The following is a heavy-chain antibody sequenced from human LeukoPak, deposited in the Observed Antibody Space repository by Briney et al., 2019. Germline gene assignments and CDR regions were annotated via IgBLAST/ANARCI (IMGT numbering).Heavy chain of an antibody. CDR3: AKDTGYGSGTYLFDY. D-gene: IGHD3-10*01. CDR2: ISWNSGSI. J-gene: IGHJ4*02. Sequence: GGSLRLSCAASGFTFDDYAMHWVRQAPGKGLEWVSGISWNSGSIGYADSVKGRFTISRDNSKNSLYLQMNSLRTEDTALYYCAKDTGYGSGTYLFDYWGQGTLVTVSS. V-gene: IGHV3-9*01. CDR1: GFTFDDYA.